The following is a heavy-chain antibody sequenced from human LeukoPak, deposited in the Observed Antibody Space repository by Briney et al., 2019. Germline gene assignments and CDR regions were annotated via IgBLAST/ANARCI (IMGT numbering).Heavy chain of an antibody. D-gene: IGHD5-12*01. J-gene: IGHJ4*02. CDR1: GGSFSGYY. CDR2: INHSGST. V-gene: IGHV4-34*01. Sequence: PSETLSLTCAVYGGSFSGYYWSWIRQPPGKGLEWIGEINHSGSTNYNPSLKSRVTISVDTSKNQFSLKLSSVTAADTAVYYCASVDYIVATINYWGQGTLVTVSS. CDR3: ASVDYIVATINY.